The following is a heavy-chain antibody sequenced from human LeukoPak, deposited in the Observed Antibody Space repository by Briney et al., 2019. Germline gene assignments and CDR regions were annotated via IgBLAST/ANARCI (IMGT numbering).Heavy chain of an antibody. CDR1: GFTFSSYG. Sequence: PGGSLRLSCAASGFTFSSYGVHWVRQAPGKGLEWVSAMNSGGSTFYADSVKGRFIISRDKSRNTLYLQMNSLSVDDTAVYYCTRGGSMVRGVLWGQGTLVTVSS. D-gene: IGHD3-10*01. J-gene: IGHJ4*02. CDR3: TRGGSMVRGVL. V-gene: IGHV3-NL1*01. CDR2: MNSGGST.